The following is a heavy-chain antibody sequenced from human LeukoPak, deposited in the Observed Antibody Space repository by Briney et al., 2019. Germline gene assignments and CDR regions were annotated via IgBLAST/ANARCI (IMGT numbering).Heavy chain of an antibody. D-gene: IGHD2-15*01. J-gene: IGHJ4*02. CDR1: GFTFSSYA. CDR2: ISTDGYTT. CDR3: EVGGSPGY. Sequence: GGSLRLSCAASGFTFSSYAMSWVRQAPGKGLVWVSRISTDGYTTDYADFVQGRFTASRDNTKNTWSLEMNSLRAEDTAVYYCEVGGSPGYWGQGTLVTVSS. V-gene: IGHV3-74*01.